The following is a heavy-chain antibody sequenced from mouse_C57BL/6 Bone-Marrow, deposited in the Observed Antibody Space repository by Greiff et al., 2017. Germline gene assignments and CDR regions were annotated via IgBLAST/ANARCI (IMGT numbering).Heavy chain of an antibody. CDR3: ARRDYSYAMDY. J-gene: IGHJ4*01. Sequence: EVQRVESGGDLVKPGGSLKLSCAASGFTFSSYGMSWVRQTPDKRLEWVATISSGGSYTYYPDSVKGRFTISRDNAKHTLYLQMSSLKSEDTAMYYCARRDYSYAMDYWGQGTSVTVSS. CDR1: GFTFSSYG. D-gene: IGHD1-1*01. V-gene: IGHV5-6*01. CDR2: ISSGGSYT.